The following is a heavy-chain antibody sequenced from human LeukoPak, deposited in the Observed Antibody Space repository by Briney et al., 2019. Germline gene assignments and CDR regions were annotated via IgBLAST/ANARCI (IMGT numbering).Heavy chain of an antibody. D-gene: IGHD1-14*01. CDR3: ARGSSLARGSY. V-gene: IGHV4-38-2*02. J-gene: IGHJ4*02. CDR1: GYSISSGYY. CDR2: IYHSGST. Sequence: PSETLSLTCTVSGYSISSGYYWGWIRQPPGKGLEWIGSIYHSGSTYYNPSLKSRVTISVDTSKNQFSLKLRSVTAADTAVYYCARGSSLARGSYWGQGTLVTVSS.